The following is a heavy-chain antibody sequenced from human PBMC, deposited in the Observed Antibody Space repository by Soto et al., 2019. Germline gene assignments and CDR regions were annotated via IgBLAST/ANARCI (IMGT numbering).Heavy chain of an antibody. V-gene: IGHV4-30-4*01. CDR1: GGSISSGDYY. Sequence: QVQLQESGPGLVEPSQTLSLTCTVSGGSISSGDYYWTWIRQSPGKGLEWIGYIYYSGSTYYNPSLKSRVTISVDTSKNHFSLKLISVTAADTAVYYCASRRSRGRALLFDPWGQGTLVTVSS. CDR3: ASRRSRGRALLFDP. J-gene: IGHJ5*02. CDR2: IYYSGST. D-gene: IGHD1-26*01.